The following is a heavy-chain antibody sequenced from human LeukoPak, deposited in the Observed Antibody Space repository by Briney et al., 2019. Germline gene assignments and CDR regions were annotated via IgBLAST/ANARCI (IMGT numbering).Heavy chain of an antibody. J-gene: IGHJ3*02. D-gene: IGHD2-21*02. Sequence: SETLSLTCSVSGGSISGYYWSWIRQPPAKGLEWIAYSHTSGRSKYNPYLKSRVTTTFDTSKNQFSLSLISVTAADTALYYCARHYLGGDSSFDIWGQGTMVIVSS. CDR2: SHTSGRS. CDR3: ARHYLGGDSSFDI. CDR1: GGSISGYY. V-gene: IGHV4-59*08.